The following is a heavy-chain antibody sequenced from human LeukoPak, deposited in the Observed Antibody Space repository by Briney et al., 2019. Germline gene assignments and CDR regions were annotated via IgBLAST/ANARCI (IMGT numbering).Heavy chain of an antibody. CDR3: AKEWIKE. CDR2: ISGSGGT. D-gene: IGHD5-12*01. Sequence: PGGSLRLSCAVSGFTFRIYAMTWVRQAPGKGLEWVSSISGSGGTYYAHSVKGRFTISRDNSKNTLYLQMNSLRAEDTAVYYCAKEWIKEGGQGTLVTVSS. V-gene: IGHV3-23*01. CDR1: GFTFRIYA. J-gene: IGHJ4*02.